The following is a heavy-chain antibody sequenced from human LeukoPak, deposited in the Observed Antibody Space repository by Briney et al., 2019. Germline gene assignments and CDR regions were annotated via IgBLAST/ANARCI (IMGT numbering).Heavy chain of an antibody. J-gene: IGHJ4*02. Sequence: GRSLRLSCAASGFTFSSYAMHWVRQAPGKGLEWVAVISYDGSNKYYADSVKGRFTISRDNSKNTLYLQMNSLRAEDTAVYYCASPEYSSSPGVGYWGQGTLVTVSS. CDR2: ISYDGSNK. CDR3: ASPEYSSSPGVGY. V-gene: IGHV3-30-3*01. D-gene: IGHD6-6*01. CDR1: GFTFSSYA.